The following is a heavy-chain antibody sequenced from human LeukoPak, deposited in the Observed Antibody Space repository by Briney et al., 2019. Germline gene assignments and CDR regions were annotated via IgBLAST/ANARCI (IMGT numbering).Heavy chain of an antibody. CDR1: GFTFSSYG. J-gene: IGHJ4*02. CDR3: AKGDYYDSSGLY. Sequence: GGSLRLSCAASGFTFSSYGMHWVRQAPGKGLEWVAVIWYDGSNKYYADSVKGRFTISRDNSKNTLYLQMNSLRAEDTAVYYCAKGDYYDSSGLYWGQGTLVTVSS. CDR2: IWYDGSNK. D-gene: IGHD3-22*01. V-gene: IGHV3-33*06.